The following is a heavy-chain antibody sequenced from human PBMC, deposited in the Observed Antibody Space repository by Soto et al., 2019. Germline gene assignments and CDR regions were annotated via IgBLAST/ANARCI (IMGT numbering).Heavy chain of an antibody. CDR2: IYYSGST. CDR1: GGSISSGGYY. CDR3: ASTVGYYDFWSGYSPPPYFNY. Sequence: PSETLSLTCTVSGGSISSGGYYWSWIRQHPGKGQERIGYIYYSGSTYYNKSLKSRVTISVDTSKNQFSLKLSSVTAADTAVYYCASTVGYYDFWSGYSPPPYFNYWGQGTLVTVSS. V-gene: IGHV4-31*03. J-gene: IGHJ4*02. D-gene: IGHD3-3*01.